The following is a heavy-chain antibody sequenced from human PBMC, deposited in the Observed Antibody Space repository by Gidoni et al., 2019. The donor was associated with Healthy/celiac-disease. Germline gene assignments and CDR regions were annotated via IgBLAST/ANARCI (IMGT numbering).Heavy chain of an antibody. CDR1: EFPFSSYW. CDR3: ARDSHRAQRSFVY. CDR2: IKQDGSEK. D-gene: IGHD1-26*01. Sequence: EVQLVESGGGLVLPGGSLRLSCAAAEFPFSSYWLSWVRQAPGKGLEWVANIKQDGSEKYYVDSVKGRFTITRDNAKNALYLQMNSLRAEDTAVYYCARDSHRAQRSFVYWGQGTLVTVSS. V-gene: IGHV3-7*01. J-gene: IGHJ4*02.